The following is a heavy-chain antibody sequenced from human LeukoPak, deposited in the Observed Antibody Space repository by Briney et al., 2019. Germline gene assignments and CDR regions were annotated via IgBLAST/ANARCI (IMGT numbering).Heavy chain of an antibody. Sequence: GGSLRLSCAASGFTFSDYTLNWVRHAPGKGLEWVSSIKASDNYIYYAAPVAGRFTISTDAAQNSLYLHMDSLRAEDTATYYCARSRSLSKNDKNLRYWGQGTLVTVSS. CDR2: IKASDNYI. CDR1: GFTFSDYT. V-gene: IGHV3-21*01. CDR3: ARSRSLSKNDKNLRY. D-gene: IGHD1-26*01. J-gene: IGHJ4*02.